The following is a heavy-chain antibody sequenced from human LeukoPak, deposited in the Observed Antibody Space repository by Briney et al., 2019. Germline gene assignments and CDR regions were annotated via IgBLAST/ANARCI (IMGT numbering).Heavy chain of an antibody. CDR2: IYYSGST. J-gene: IGHJ3*02. Sequence: PSETLSLTCTVSGGSISSYYWSWIRQPPGKGLEWIGYIYYSGSTNYNPSLKSRVTISVDTSKNQFSLKLSSVTAADTAVYYCARDVLRTGAFDIWGQGTMVTVSS. V-gene: IGHV4-59*01. CDR1: GGSISSYY. CDR3: ARDVLRTGAFDI.